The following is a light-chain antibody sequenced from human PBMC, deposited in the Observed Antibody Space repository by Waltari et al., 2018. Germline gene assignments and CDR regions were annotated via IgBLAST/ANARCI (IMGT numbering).Light chain of an antibody. J-gene: IGLJ1*01. V-gene: IGLV2-23*01. Sequence: QSALTQPASVSGSPGQSITLSCTGTSNDIGNYDLVSWYQQRPGEAPKLLMYGATKRPSGISNLFSGSKSGKTASLTISGRQTEDEADYYCFSFVAANSVVFGPGTKVTVL. CDR1: SNDIGNYDL. CDR2: GAT. CDR3: FSFVAANSVV.